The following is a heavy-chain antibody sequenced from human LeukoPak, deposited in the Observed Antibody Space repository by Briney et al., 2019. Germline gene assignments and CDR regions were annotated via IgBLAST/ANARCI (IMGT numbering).Heavy chain of an antibody. CDR2: IYSGGST. D-gene: IGHD6-19*01. V-gene: IGHV3-53*01. CDR1: GFTVSSNY. CDR3: AREGDIAVAAFDY. Sequence: PGGSLRLSCAASGFTVSSNYMSWVRQAPGKGLEWVSVIYSGGSTYYADSVKGRFTISRDNSKNTLYLQMNSLRAEDTAVYYCAREGDIAVAAFDYWGQGTLVTVSS. J-gene: IGHJ4*02.